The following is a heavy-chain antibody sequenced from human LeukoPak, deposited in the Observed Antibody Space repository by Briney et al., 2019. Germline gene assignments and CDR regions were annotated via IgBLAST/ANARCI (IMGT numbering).Heavy chain of an antibody. D-gene: IGHD3-22*01. Sequence: PSETLSLSCSVSGCTIATYYWSWIRQPPGKGLEWIGYIYYSGTPNYNSSLKSRVTISVDTSKNQFSLKLSSVTAADTAVYYCAILDSSGYYVDYWGQGTLVTVSS. J-gene: IGHJ4*02. CDR2: IYYSGTP. CDR3: AILDSSGYYVDY. CDR1: GCTIATYY. V-gene: IGHV4-59*08.